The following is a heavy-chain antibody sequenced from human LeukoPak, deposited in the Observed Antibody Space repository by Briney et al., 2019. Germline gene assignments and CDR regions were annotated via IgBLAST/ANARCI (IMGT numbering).Heavy chain of an antibody. Sequence: PGGSLRLSCTASGFTFSSYWMSWVRQAPGKGLEWVANIKEDGSEKYYVDSVKGRFTISRDNAENSLYLQMNSLRVEDTALYYCARDYGGYWGQGTLVTVSS. CDR1: GFTFSSYW. V-gene: IGHV3-7*05. CDR2: IKEDGSEK. D-gene: IGHD4-17*01. J-gene: IGHJ4*02. CDR3: ARDYGGY.